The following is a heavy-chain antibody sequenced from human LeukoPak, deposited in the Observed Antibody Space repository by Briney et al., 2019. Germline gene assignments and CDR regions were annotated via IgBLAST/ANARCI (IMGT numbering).Heavy chain of an antibody. V-gene: IGHV3-74*01. J-gene: IGHJ4*02. CDR2: INSDGSST. D-gene: IGHD3-9*01. CDR3: ARVWYYGILTGYSPFDY. CDR1: GFTFSSYW. Sequence: PGGSLRLSCAASGFTFSSYWMHWVRQAPGKGLVWVSRINSDGSSTSYADSVKGRFTISRDNAKNTLYLQMNSLRAEDTAVYYCARVWYYGILTGYSPFDYWGQGTLVTVSS.